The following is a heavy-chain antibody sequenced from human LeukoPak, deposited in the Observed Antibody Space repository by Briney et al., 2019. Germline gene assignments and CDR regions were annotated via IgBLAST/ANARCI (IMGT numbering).Heavy chain of an antibody. CDR1: GGSISGHF. J-gene: IGHJ4*02. D-gene: IGHD2/OR15-2a*01. Sequence: PSETLSLTCTVSGGSISGHFWSWIRQPPGKGLEWIGFVSYSGDTNYSPSFNGRVTISLDTSKSQFSLNLNSVTAADTAVYYCARGGLLPRVWYFDYWGQGTLVTVSS. CDR2: VSYSGDT. CDR3: ARGGLLPRVWYFDY. V-gene: IGHV4-59*11.